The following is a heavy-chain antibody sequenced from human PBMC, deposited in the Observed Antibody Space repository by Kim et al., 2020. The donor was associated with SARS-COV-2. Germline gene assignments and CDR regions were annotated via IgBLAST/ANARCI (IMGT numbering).Heavy chain of an antibody. D-gene: IGHD3-10*01. CDR1: GGSISSYY. CDR3: ARDKGLTMVRGAEAYYYYGMDV. Sequence: SETLSLTCTVSGGSISSYYWSWIRQPPGKGLEWIGYIYYSGSTNYNPSLKSRVTISVDTSKNQFSLKLSSVTAADTAVYYCARDKGLTMVRGAEAYYYYGMDVWGQGTTVTVSS. CDR2: IYYSGST. J-gene: IGHJ6*02. V-gene: IGHV4-59*13.